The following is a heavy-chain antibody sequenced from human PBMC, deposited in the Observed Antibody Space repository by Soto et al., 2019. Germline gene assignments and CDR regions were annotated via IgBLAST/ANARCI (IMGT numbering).Heavy chain of an antibody. J-gene: IGHJ6*02. CDR2: TSYDGSNK. D-gene: IGHD1-26*01. Sequence: ESGGGVVQPGRSLRLSCAASGFTFSSYGMHWVRQAPGKGLEWVAVTSYDGSNKYYADSVKGRFTISRDNSKNTLYLQMNSLRAEDTAVFYCAKDVVVGATTGLGDYYYYYGMDVWGQGTTVTVSS. V-gene: IGHV3-30*18. CDR3: AKDVVVGATTGLGDYYYYYGMDV. CDR1: GFTFSSYG.